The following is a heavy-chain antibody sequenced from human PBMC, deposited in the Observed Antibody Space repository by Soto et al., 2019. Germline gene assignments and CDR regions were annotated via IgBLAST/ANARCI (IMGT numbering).Heavy chain of an antibody. CDR3: EKGVEGYVVSSFDS. D-gene: IGHD5-12*01. Sequence: EVQLLESGGGGVQPGGSLRLSCAASGFIFSDYAMTWVRQTPGKGLEWVSAITSSGSSTYFADSLKGRITISRDNSKNTLSLQMDSLILEDTAIYYCEKGVEGYVVSSFDSWGQGALVTVSS. V-gene: IGHV3-23*01. CDR2: ITSSGSST. CDR1: GFIFSDYA. J-gene: IGHJ4*02.